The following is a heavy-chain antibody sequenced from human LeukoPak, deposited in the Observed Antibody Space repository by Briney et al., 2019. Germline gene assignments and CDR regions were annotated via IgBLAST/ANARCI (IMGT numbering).Heavy chain of an antibody. CDR1: GGSIRNYY. J-gene: IGHJ4*02. Sequence: SETLSLTCTVSGGSIRNYYWSWIRQPAGERLEWIGRMFTGGSTTYNPALKSRVTMSVDTSKNQFSLKLSSVTAADTAVYYCARDQIAFGNTYWGQGTLVTVSS. CDR3: ARDQIAFGNTY. D-gene: IGHD4-23*01. V-gene: IGHV4-4*07. CDR2: MFTGGST.